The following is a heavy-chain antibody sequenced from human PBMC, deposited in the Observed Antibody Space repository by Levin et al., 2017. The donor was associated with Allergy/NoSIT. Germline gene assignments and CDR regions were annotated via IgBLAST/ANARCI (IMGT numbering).Heavy chain of an antibody. D-gene: IGHD3-10*01. Sequence: AGGSLRLSCAASGFSFSLYGMHWVRQAPGKGLEWVAVVAYDGTNQYYADSVEGRFTISRDDSKNTLYLQMNTLRTEDTAAYYCAKGGASGSGSVYKWFDPWGQGTLVTVSS. CDR3: AKGGASGSGSVYKWFDP. J-gene: IGHJ5*02. V-gene: IGHV3-30*18. CDR1: GFSFSLYG. CDR2: VAYDGTNQ.